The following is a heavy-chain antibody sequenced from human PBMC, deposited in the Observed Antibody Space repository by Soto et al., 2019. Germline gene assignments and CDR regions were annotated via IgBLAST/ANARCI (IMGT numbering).Heavy chain of an antibody. CDR2: IYYSGST. V-gene: IGHV4-59*01. CDR3: ARASDYYDSSGHPGYVDY. CDR1: GGSISSYY. J-gene: IGHJ4*02. D-gene: IGHD3-22*01. Sequence: SLTCTVSGGSISSYYWSWIRQPPGKGLEWIGYIYYSGSTNYNPSLKSRVTISVDTSKNQFSLKLSSVTAADTAVYYCARASDYYDSSGHPGYVDYWGQGTLVTVSS.